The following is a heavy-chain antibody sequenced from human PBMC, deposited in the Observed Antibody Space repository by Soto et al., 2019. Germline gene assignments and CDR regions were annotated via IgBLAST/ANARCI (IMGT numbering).Heavy chain of an antibody. Sequence: QVQLQESGPGLVKPSQTLSLTCTVSGGSISSGDYYWSWTRQPPGKGLEWIGYIYYSGSTYYNPSLKSRGTISVDTSKNQFSLKLSSVTAADTAVYYCAASSDYVWGSYRSIDYWGQGTLVTVSS. J-gene: IGHJ4*02. CDR1: GGSISSGDYY. D-gene: IGHD3-16*02. CDR2: IYYSGST. V-gene: IGHV4-30-4*01. CDR3: AASSDYVWGSYRSIDY.